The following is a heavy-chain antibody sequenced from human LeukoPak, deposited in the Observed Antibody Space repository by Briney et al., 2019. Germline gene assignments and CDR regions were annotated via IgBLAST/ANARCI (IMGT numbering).Heavy chain of an antibody. J-gene: IGHJ6*02. D-gene: IGHD6-13*01. CDR3: ARSGGRIAAAGRTYGMDV. CDR1: GYSFTSYW. V-gene: IGHV5-51*01. Sequence: GESLKISCKGSGYSFTSYWIGWVRQMPGRGLEWMGIIYPGDSDTRYSPSFRGQVTISADKSISTAYLQWSSLKASDTAMYYCARSGGRIAAAGRTYGMDVWGQGTTVTVSS. CDR2: IYPGDSDT.